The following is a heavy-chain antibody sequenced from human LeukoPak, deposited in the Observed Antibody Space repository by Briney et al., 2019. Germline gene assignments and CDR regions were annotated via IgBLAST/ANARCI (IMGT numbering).Heavy chain of an antibody. CDR1: GFTFCGDS. V-gene: IGHV3-21*01. Sequence: GGSLRLSCAASGFTFCGDSMNWVRQAPGKRLEWVSSISSSSSYIYYADSVKGRFTISRDNAKNSLYLQMNSLRAEDTAVYYCARSSIAAAGTEFDYWGQGTLVTVSS. CDR2: ISSSSSYI. J-gene: IGHJ4*02. CDR3: ARSSIAAAGTEFDY. D-gene: IGHD6-13*01.